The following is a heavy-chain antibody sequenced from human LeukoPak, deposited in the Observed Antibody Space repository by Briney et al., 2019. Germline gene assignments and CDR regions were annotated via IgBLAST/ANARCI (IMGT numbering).Heavy chain of an antibody. V-gene: IGHV1-69*04. J-gene: IGHJ4*02. D-gene: IGHD6-19*01. CDR1: GGTFSSYA. CDR3: ARDKFRAYSSGWYEFDY. Sequence: SVKVSCKASGGTFSSYAISWVRQAPGQGLEWMGRIIPILGIANYAQKSQGRVTITADKSTSTAYMELSSLRSEDTAVYYCARDKFRAYSSGWYEFDYWGQGTLVTVSS. CDR2: IIPILGIA.